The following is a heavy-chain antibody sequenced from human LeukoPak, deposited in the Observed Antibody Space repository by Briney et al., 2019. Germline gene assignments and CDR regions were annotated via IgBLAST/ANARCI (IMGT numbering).Heavy chain of an antibody. V-gene: IGHV4-59*01. CDR1: GGSISSYY. CDR2: IYYSGNT. CDR3: ARKIAVPGSYYFDY. D-gene: IGHD6-19*01. Sequence: SETPSLTCTVSGGSISSYYWSWIRQPPGKGLEWIGYIYYSGNTNYNPSLKSRVTISVDTSKNQFSLKLSSVTAADTAVYYCARKIAVPGSYYFDYWGQGTLVTVSS. J-gene: IGHJ4*02.